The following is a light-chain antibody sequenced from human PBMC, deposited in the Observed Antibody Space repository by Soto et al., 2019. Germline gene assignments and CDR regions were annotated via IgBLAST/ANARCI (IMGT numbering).Light chain of an antibody. CDR2: DDS. J-gene: IGLJ2*01. Sequence: SYELTQPPSVSVAPGQTARITCGGNNIGSESVHWYQKKPGQAPVLVVYDDSDRPSGIPERLSGSNSGNTATLTISRVEAGDEADYYCQVWDRSSDHRGVFGGGTKVTVL. CDR1: NIGSES. V-gene: IGLV3-21*02. CDR3: QVWDRSSDHRGV.